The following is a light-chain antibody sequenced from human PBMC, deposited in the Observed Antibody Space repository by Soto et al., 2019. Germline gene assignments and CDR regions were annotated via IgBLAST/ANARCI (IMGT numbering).Light chain of an antibody. J-gene: IGKJ1*01. Sequence: IVMTQSPGTLSVSPGERATLSCMASQSVYSNLAWYQQKPGQAPRLLIYDASARATGVPARFSGSGSGTEFTLTISSLQSEDFAVYYCQHYDNWPPWTFGQGTKVDIK. V-gene: IGKV3-15*01. CDR1: QSVYSN. CDR2: DAS. CDR3: QHYDNWPPWT.